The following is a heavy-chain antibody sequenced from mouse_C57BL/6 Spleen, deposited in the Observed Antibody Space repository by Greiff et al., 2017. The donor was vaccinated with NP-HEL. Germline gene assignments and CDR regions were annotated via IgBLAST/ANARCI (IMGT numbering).Heavy chain of an antibody. V-gene: IGHV14-4*01. CDR3: TTGDYDD. Sequence: EVQLQQSGAELVRPGASVKLSCTASGFNIKDDYMHWVKQRPEQGLEWIGWIDPENGDTEHASKFQGKATITADTSSNTAYLQLSSLTSEDTAVYYCTTGDYDDWGQGTTLTVSS. D-gene: IGHD2-4*01. CDR1: GFNIKDDY. CDR2: IDPENGDT. J-gene: IGHJ2*01.